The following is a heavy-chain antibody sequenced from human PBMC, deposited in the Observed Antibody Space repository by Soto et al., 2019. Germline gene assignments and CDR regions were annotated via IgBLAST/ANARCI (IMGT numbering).Heavy chain of an antibody. CDR1: GYSFTSYW. CDR3: ARLGSRPVYYYDSSGFLEY. D-gene: IGHD3-22*01. Sequence: GESLKISCKGSGYSFTSYWIGWVRQMPGKGLEWMGIIYPGDSDTRYSPSFQGQVTISADKSISTAYLQWSSLKASDTAMYYCARLGSRPVYYYDSSGFLEYWGQGTLVTVSS. CDR2: IYPGDSDT. V-gene: IGHV5-51*01. J-gene: IGHJ4*02.